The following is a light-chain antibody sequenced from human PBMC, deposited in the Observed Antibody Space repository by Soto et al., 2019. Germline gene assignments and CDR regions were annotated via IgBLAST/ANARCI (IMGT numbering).Light chain of an antibody. CDR1: QSVDSY. J-gene: IGKJ5*01. V-gene: IGKV3-11*01. CDR2: GAS. Sequence: ELVLTQSPASLSLSPGDSATLSCRASQSVDSYLVWYQQKPGQAPRLLIFGASNRATGIPDRFSGSGSGTDLTLTINSLEPDDFAVYYCQKRDSWPITCGQGTRLEIK. CDR3: QKRDSWPIT.